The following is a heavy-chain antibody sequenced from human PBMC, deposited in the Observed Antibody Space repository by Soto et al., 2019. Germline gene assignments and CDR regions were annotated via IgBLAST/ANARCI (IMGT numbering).Heavy chain of an antibody. Sequence: ASVKVSCKASGYTFTSYGIHWVRQAPGQRLEWMGWINAANGDTKYSPKFQGRVTITRDTSASTAYMELSSLRAEDTALYYCAKDRGKAVAGTSSFDYWGQGTLVTVSS. J-gene: IGHJ4*02. V-gene: IGHV1-3*01. CDR3: AKDRGKAVAGTSSFDY. CDR2: INAANGDT. CDR1: GYTFTSYG. D-gene: IGHD6-19*01.